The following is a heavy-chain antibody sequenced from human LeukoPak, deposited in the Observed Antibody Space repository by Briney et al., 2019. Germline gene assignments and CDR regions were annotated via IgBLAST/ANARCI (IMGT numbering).Heavy chain of an antibody. Sequence: SETLSLTCTVSGYSISSGYYWGWIRQPPGKGLEWIGSIYHSGSTYYNPSLKSRVTISVDTSKNQFSLKLSSVTAADTAVYYCASGLWFGEGGYWGQGTLVTVSS. CDR2: IYHSGST. V-gene: IGHV4-38-2*02. CDR1: GYSISSGYY. CDR3: ASGLWFGEGGY. D-gene: IGHD3-10*01. J-gene: IGHJ4*02.